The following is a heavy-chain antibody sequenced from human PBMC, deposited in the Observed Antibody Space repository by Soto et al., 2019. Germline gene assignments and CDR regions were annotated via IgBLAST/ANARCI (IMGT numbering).Heavy chain of an antibody. J-gene: IGHJ4*02. Sequence: QITLKESGPPLVKPTQTLTLTCTFSGFSLSTSGVGVGWIRQPPGKALEWLALIYWNDDKRYSPSLKSRLTITKDTSKNQVVLTMTNMDPVDTATYYCAHHDYGDYGTPYFDYWGQGTLVTVSS. V-gene: IGHV2-5*01. CDR1: GFSLSTSGVG. CDR3: AHHDYGDYGTPYFDY. CDR2: IYWNDDK. D-gene: IGHD4-17*01.